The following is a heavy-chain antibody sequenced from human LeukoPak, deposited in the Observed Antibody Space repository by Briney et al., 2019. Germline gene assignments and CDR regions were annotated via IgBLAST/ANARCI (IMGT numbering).Heavy chain of an antibody. D-gene: IGHD3-22*01. CDR1: GFTFSSYG. CDR3: ARGYSSGSRWLDY. CDR2: IWYDGSNK. J-gene: IGHJ4*02. Sequence: PGGSLRLSCAASGFTFSSYGKHWVRQAPGKGLEWVAVIWYDGSNKYYADSVKGRFTISRDNSKNTLYLQMNSLRAEDTAVYYCARGYSSGSRWLDYWGQGTLVPVSS. V-gene: IGHV3-33*01.